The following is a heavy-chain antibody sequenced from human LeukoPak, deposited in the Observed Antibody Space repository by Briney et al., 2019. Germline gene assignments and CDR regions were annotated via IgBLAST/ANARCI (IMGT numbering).Heavy chain of an antibody. Sequence: GASVKVSCKASGGTFSSYAISWVRQAPGQGLEWMGRIIPILGIANYAQKFQGRVTITADKSTSTAYMELSSLRSEDTAVYYCARESSYDISHPQAFDIWGQGTMVTVSS. D-gene: IGHD3-9*01. CDR2: IIPILGIA. J-gene: IGHJ3*02. V-gene: IGHV1-69*04. CDR3: ARESSYDISHPQAFDI. CDR1: GGTFSSYA.